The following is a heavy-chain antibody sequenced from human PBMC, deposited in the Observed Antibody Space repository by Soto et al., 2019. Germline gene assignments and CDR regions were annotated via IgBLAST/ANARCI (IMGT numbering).Heavy chain of an antibody. J-gene: IGHJ4*02. CDR1: GFSFEDYT. D-gene: IGHD3-9*01. CDR2: ISWDGGIT. Sequence: SGGSLRLSCAASGFSFEDYTMHWVRQGPGKGPEWISLISWDGGITDYSDSVKGRFISTRDNSKNSLFLEMNSLTSEDAAMYFCARDSYDRLTGQKRYFDFWGQGTLVTVSS. V-gene: IGHV3-43*01. CDR3: ARDSYDRLTGQKRYFDF.